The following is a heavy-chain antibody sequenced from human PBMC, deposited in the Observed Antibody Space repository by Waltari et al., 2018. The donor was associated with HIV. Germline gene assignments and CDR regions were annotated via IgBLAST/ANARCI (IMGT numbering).Heavy chain of an antibody. V-gene: IGHV4-39*01. Sequence: QLQLQESGPGLVKPSETLSLICSISGGSINSTSYYWGWIRQPPGKGLEWIGSMFYSGRPYYNPSLKSRFTIPVDTAKNQFSLKLSSVTAADTARYYCARQAYYYGSGSANWFDPWGQGTLVTVSS. CDR3: ARQAYYYGSGSANWFDP. CDR1: GGSINSTSYY. J-gene: IGHJ5*02. D-gene: IGHD3-10*01. CDR2: MFYSGRP.